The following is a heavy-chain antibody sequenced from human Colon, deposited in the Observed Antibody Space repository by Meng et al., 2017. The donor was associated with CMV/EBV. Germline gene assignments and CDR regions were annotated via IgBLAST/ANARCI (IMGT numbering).Heavy chain of an antibody. CDR1: GYTFIGYY. V-gene: IGHV1-2*02. CDR2: INPNSGVT. J-gene: IGHJ4*02. D-gene: IGHD3-10*01. CDR3: VAARSDYYAHFDY. Sequence: ASVKVSCKASGYTFIGYYMHWVRQAPGQGLEWMGWINPNSGVTNYAQKFQGRVTMTRDTSVSTAYMELSSLRSDDTAVYYCVAARSDYYAHFDYWGQGTLVTVSS.